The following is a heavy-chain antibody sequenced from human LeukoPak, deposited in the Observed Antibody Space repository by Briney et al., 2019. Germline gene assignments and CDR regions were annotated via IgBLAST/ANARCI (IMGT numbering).Heavy chain of an antibody. V-gene: IGHV1-2*02. J-gene: IGHJ2*01. CDR2: INPNSGGT. D-gene: IGHD6-19*01. Sequence: ASVKVSCTASGYTFTGYYMHWVRQAPGQGLEWMGWINPNSGGTNYAQKFQGRVTMTRDTSISTAYMELSRLRSDDTAVYYCARDYQYSSGWYAQTSWYFDLWGRGTLVTVSS. CDR3: ARDYQYSSGWYAQTSWYFDL. CDR1: GYTFTGYY.